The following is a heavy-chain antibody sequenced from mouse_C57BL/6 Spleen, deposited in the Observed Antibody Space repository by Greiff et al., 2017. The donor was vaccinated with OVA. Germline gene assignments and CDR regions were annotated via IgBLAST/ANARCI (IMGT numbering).Heavy chain of an antibody. CDR3: ARSSDYDVYFGV. J-gene: IGHJ1*03. Sequence: EVQLQQSGPELVKPGASVKIPCKASGYTFTDYNMDWVKQSHGKSLEWIGDINPNNGGTIYNQKFKGKATLTVDKSSSTAYMELRSLTSEDTAVYYCARSSDYDVYFGVWGTGTTVTVSS. V-gene: IGHV1-18*01. D-gene: IGHD2-4*01. CDR1: GYTFTDYN. CDR2: INPNNGGT.